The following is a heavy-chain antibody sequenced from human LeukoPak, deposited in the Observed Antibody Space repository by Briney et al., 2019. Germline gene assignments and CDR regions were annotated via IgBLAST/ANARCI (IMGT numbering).Heavy chain of an antibody. J-gene: IGHJ5*02. D-gene: IGHD6-13*01. CDR3: ARHLTSTIAAAVT. V-gene: IGHV5-10-1*01. Sequence: GESLKISCKGSGYSFTSYWISWVRQMPGKGLEWMGRIDPSDSYTNYSPSFQGHVTISAEKSISTAYLQWSSLKASDTAMYYCARHLTSTIAAAVTWGQGTLVTVSS. CDR1: GYSFTSYW. CDR2: IDPSDSYT.